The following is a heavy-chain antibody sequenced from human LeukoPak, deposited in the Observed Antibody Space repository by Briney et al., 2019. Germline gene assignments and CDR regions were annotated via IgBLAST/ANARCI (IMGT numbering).Heavy chain of an antibody. Sequence: GGSLRLSCAASGVTFSSYSINWVRQAPGKGLEWVSSISSTSSYIYYADSVKGLFTISRDNTKNSLYLQMNSLRAEDTAVYYCARVVGYYYYMDVWGKGTTVTVSS. D-gene: IGHD1-26*01. J-gene: IGHJ6*03. CDR1: GVTFSSYS. CDR2: ISSTSSYI. CDR3: ARVVGYYYYMDV. V-gene: IGHV3-21*01.